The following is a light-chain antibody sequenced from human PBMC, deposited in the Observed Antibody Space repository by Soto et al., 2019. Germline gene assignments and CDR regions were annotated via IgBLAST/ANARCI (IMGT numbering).Light chain of an antibody. CDR2: DAS. J-gene: IGKJ1*01. CDR3: QQSYSTLWT. Sequence: IQMTQSPSTLSASVGDRVTITCRASQSISSWLAWYQQKPGKAPKLLIYDASSLESGVPSRFGGSGSGTDFTLTISSLQPEDFATYYCQQSYSTLWTFGQGTKVDI. V-gene: IGKV1-5*01. CDR1: QSISSW.